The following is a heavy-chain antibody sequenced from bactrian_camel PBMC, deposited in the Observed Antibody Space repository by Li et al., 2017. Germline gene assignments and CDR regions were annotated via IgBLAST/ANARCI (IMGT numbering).Heavy chain of an antibody. J-gene: IGHJ4*01. CDR1: SYNHGSN. CDR3: AASLSEKGLLFRLLAPIPDSY. V-gene: IGHV3S53*01. CDR2: VDSDGRA. Sequence: HVQLVESGGGSVQAGGSLRLSCATSSYNHGSNLGWFRQAPGKEREGVAAVDSDGRANYAGSVNGRFTISIDNADNTLYLQMNDLMPEDTAMYYCAASLSEKGLLFRLLAPIPDSYWGQGTQVTVS. D-gene: IGHD3*01.